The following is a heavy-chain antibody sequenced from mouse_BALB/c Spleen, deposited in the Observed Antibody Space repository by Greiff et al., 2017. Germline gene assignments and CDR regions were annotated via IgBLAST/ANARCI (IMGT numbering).Heavy chain of an antibody. J-gene: IGHJ2*01. Sequence: QVQLQQSGPELVKPGASVKMSCKASGYTFTDYVISWVKQRTGQGLEWIGEIYPGSGSTYYNEKFKGKATLTADKSSNTAYMQLSSLTSEDSAVYFCARKEYYFDYWGQGTTLTVSS. CDR3: ARKEYYFDY. CDR1: GYTFTDYV. V-gene: IGHV1-81*01. CDR2: IYPGSGST.